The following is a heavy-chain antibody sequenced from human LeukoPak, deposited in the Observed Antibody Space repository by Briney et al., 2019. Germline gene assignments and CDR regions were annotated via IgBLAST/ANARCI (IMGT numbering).Heavy chain of an antibody. CDR3: AKDSTNYYDSSGYKYYFDY. CDR2: IRYDGSNK. J-gene: IGHJ4*02. Sequence: GGSLRLSCAASGFTFSSYGMHWVRQAPGKGLEWVAFIRYDGSNKYYADSVKGRFTISRDNSKNTLYLQMNSLRAEDTAVYYCAKDSTNYYDSSGYKYYFDYWGQGTLVTVSS. CDR1: GFTFSSYG. V-gene: IGHV3-30*02. D-gene: IGHD3-22*01.